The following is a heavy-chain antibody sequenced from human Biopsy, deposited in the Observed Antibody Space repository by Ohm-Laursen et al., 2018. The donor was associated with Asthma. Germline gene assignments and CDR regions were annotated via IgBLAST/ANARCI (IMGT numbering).Heavy chain of an antibody. CDR2: ISYDGSTK. V-gene: IGHV3-30*03. CDR3: GRERSYMVDY. J-gene: IGHJ4*02. D-gene: IGHD3-10*01. Sequence: SLRLSCAASGFSFSEFVMHWVRQAPGKGLEWVAVISYDGSTKYYADSVKGRFTISRDNSKNTLYLQMSSLRVEDTAVYYCGRERSYMVDYWGQGTLVIVSS. CDR1: GFSFSEFV.